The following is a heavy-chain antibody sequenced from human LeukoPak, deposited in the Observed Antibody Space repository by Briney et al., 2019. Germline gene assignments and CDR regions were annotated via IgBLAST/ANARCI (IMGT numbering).Heavy chain of an antibody. CDR1: GGSISSYH. CDR2: IYYSGST. D-gene: IGHD3-16*01. J-gene: IGHJ4*02. Sequence: PSETLSLTCTVSGGSISSYHWSWIRQPPGKGLEWIGYIYYSGSTNYNPSLKSRVTMLVDTSKNQFSLKLNSVTAADTAVYYCARDKVGGVVDYWGQGTLVTVSA. CDR3: ARDKVGGVVDY. V-gene: IGHV4-59*01.